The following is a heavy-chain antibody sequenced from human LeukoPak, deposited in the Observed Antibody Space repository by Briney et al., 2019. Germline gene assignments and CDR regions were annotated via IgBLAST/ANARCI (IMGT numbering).Heavy chain of an antibody. CDR3: ARGGEQWLVRKYYFDY. Sequence: GGSLRLSCAASGFTLSSYAMRWVRQAPGKGLEWVAVISYDGSNKYYADSVKGRFTISRDNSKNTLYLQMNSLRAEDTAVYYCARGGEQWLVRKYYFDYWGQGTLVTVSS. J-gene: IGHJ4*02. D-gene: IGHD6-19*01. V-gene: IGHV3-30-3*01. CDR2: ISYDGSNK. CDR1: GFTLSSYA.